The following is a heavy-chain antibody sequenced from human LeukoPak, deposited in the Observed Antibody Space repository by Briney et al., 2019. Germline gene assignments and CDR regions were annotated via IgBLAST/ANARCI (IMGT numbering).Heavy chain of an antibody. D-gene: IGHD5-18*01. CDR3: AKEKLPSGYSFLTDY. Sequence: GGSLRLSCAASGFTFSSYGMHWVRQAPGKGLEWVAVISYDGSNKYYADSVKGRFTISRDNSKNTLYLQMNSLRAEDTAVYYCAKEKLPSGYSFLTDYWGQGTPVTVSS. J-gene: IGHJ4*02. CDR2: ISYDGSNK. CDR1: GFTFSSYG. V-gene: IGHV3-30*18.